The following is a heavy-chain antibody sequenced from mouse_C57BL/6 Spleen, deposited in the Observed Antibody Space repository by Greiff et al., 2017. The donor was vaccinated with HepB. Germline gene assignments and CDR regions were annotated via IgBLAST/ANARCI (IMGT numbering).Heavy chain of an antibody. CDR2: IDPEDGET. J-gene: IGHJ1*03. D-gene: IGHD1-1*01. Sequence: VQLQQSGAELVKPGASVKLSCTASGFNIKDYYMHWVKQRTEQGLEWIGRIDPEDGETKYAPNFQGKATITADTSSNTAYLQLSSLTSEDTAVYYCARDDGSSWWYFDVWGTGTTVTVSS. CDR3: ARDDGSSWWYFDV. V-gene: IGHV14-2*01. CDR1: GFNIKDYY.